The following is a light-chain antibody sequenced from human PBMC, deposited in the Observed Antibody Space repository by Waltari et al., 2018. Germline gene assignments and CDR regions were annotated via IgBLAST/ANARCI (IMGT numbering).Light chain of an antibody. CDR3: SSYAGSNNYVI. Sequence: QSALTQPPSASGSPGQSVTIYCTGTSSDVGYYNYVSWYQQHPGNAPKLIIYEVTKRPSGVPDRFSGSKSGNTASLTVSGLQAEDEADYYCSSYAGSNNYVIFGGGTKLTVL. CDR2: EVT. CDR1: SSDVGYYNY. V-gene: IGLV2-8*01. J-gene: IGLJ2*01.